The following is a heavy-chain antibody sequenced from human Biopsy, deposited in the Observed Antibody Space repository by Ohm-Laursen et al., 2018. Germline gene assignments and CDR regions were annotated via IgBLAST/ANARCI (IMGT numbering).Heavy chain of an antibody. CDR2: IYYRGNT. J-gene: IGHJ4*02. V-gene: IGHV4-39*01. CDR3: ARHGSQGYCTGGSCVDY. CDR1: GGSISSNYYY. D-gene: IGHD2-15*01. Sequence: SDTLSLTCTVSGGSISSNYYYWGWIRQPPGKGLEWIGSIYYRGNTNYNPSLKSQVTMSVDTSKNQFSLKLSSATAADTAVFYCARHGSQGYCTGGSCVDYWGQGALVTVSS.